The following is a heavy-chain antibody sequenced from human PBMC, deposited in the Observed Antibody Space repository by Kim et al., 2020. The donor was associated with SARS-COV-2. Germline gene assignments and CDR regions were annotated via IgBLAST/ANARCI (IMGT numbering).Heavy chain of an antibody. V-gene: IGHV4-31*03. D-gene: IGHD1-26*01. Sequence: SETLSLTCTVSGCSISSGGYYWSWIRQHPGKGLEWIGYIYYSGSTYYNPSLKSRVTISVDTSKNQFSLKLSSVTAADTAVYYCARGVVGATRPSYYFDYWGQGTPDTGSS. J-gene: IGHJ4*02. CDR3: ARGVVGATRPSYYFDY. CDR1: GCSISSGGYY. CDR2: IYYSGST.